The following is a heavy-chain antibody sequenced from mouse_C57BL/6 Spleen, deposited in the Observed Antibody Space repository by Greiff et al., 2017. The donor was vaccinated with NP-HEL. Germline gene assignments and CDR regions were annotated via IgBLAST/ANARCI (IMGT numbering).Heavy chain of an antibody. Sequence: EVQLVESGGGLVKPGGSLKLSCAASGFTFSSYAMSWVRQTPDKRLEWVATISDGGSYTYYPDNVKGRFTLSRDNAKNNLYLQMSHLKSEDTAMYYSARDQEVPFAYWGQGTRVTVSA. CDR2: ISDGGSYT. J-gene: IGHJ3*01. D-gene: IGHD3-2*02. CDR1: GFTFSSYA. V-gene: IGHV5-4*01. CDR3: ARDQEVPFAY.